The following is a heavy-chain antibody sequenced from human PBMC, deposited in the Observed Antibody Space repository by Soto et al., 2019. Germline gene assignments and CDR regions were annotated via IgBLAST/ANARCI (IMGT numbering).Heavy chain of an antibody. D-gene: IGHD3-16*01. V-gene: IGHV4-31*03. J-gene: IGHJ4*02. CDR2: IYYSGSS. Sequence: QVQLQESGPGLVKPSQTLSLTCTVSGGSISSTGYYWSWIRQHPGKGPEWIGYIYYSGSSSYNPSLTSRASISVDTSQNQFSLKLSSVTAADTAVYYCAKLSLDDYPAYGSDYWGQGTLVTVSS. CDR1: GGSISSTGYY. CDR3: AKLSLDDYPAYGSDY.